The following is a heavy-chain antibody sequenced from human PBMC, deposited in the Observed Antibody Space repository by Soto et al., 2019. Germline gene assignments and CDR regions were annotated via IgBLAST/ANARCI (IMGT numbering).Heavy chain of an antibody. CDR3: ARQRGYAKNWFDP. V-gene: IGHV5-51*01. CDR2: VYPGDSDT. J-gene: IGHJ5*02. Sequence: GESLKIACKASGYSFVDYRIAWVRQTPGKGLEWMGSVYPGDSDTRYSPSFQGHVTVSADKSIHTAYLQWNSLKASDTAMYYCARQRGYAKNWFDPWGQG. CDR1: GYSFVDYR. D-gene: IGHD5-12*01.